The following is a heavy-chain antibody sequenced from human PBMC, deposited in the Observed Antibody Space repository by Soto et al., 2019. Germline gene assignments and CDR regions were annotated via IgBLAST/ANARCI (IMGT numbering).Heavy chain of an antibody. J-gene: IGHJ4*02. V-gene: IGHV3-23*01. Sequence: EVQLLESGGKLVQPGGSLTLSCAASGFTFSTYAMAWVRQAPGKGLEWVSGVSASGLNTDYADPVKGRFYISRDNSKNTVSLHMNSLRAEDTGLDYCAKDRRRRTSGYFFDYGGQGTPVTVSS. CDR2: VSASGLNT. CDR1: GFTFSTYA. CDR3: AKDRRRRTSGYFFDY. D-gene: IGHD1-1*01.